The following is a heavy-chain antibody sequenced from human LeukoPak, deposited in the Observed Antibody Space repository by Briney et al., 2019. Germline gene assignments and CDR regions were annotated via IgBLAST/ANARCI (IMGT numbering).Heavy chain of an antibody. CDR2: INSDGSKT. CDR3: ARDLELVYYDSSGYDY. J-gene: IGHJ4*02. D-gene: IGHD3-22*01. CDR1: GFTFSSYW. V-gene: IGHV3-74*01. Sequence: GGSLRLSCAASGFTFSSYWMHWVRQVPGKGLVWVSRINSDGSKTRYADSVKGRFTISRDNAKNTLYLQMNSLRAEDTAVYYCARDLELVYYDSSGYDYWGQGTLVIVSS.